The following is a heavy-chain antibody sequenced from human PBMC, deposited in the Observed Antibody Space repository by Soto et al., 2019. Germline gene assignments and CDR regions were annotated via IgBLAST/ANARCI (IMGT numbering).Heavy chain of an antibody. J-gene: IGHJ6*03. V-gene: IGHV3-23*01. CDR3: AKDDFSVHGEDY. CDR2: SGASGAIR. D-gene: IGHD2-21*01. Sequence: KSWVRQAPGKGLEWDAGSGASGAIRCYADSLKGRLSIYRDNSKNTLYLQLNSLRLEATAVYYCAKDDFSVHGEDY.